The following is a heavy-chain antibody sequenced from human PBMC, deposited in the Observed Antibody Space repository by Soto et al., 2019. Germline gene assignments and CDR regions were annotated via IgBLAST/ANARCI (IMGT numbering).Heavy chain of an antibody. J-gene: IGHJ4*02. CDR3: ARARIVVVTAIQDY. D-gene: IGHD2-21*02. Sequence: NPSETLSLTCTVSGGSVSGGSYYWSWIRQPPGKGLEWIGYIYYSGSTNYNPSLKSRVTISVDTSKNQFSLKLSSVTAADTAVYYCARARIVVVTAIQDYWGQGTLVTVSS. V-gene: IGHV4-61*01. CDR1: GGSVSGGSYY. CDR2: IYYSGST.